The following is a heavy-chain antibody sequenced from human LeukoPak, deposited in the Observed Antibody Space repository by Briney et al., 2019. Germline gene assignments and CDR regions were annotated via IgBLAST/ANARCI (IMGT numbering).Heavy chain of an antibody. CDR3: ARDIYDYVWGSYRMAYFDY. CDR2: IYTSGST. CDR1: GGSISSYY. D-gene: IGHD3-16*02. V-gene: IGHV4-4*07. J-gene: IGHJ4*02. Sequence: SETLSLTCTVSGGSISSYYWSWIRQPAGKGLEWIGRIYTSGSTNYNPSLKRRVTMSVDTSKHQFSLQLSSVTAADTAVYYCARDIYDYVWGSYRMAYFDYWGQGTLVTVSS.